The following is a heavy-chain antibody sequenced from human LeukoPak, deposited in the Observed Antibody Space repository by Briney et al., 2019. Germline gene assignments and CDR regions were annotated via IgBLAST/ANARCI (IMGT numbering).Heavy chain of an antibody. V-gene: IGHV3-74*01. CDR3: ARDRSGYDFDY. J-gene: IGHJ4*02. CDR2: INSDGSST. Sequence: GGSLRLSCAASGFTFSSYWMHWVRQAPGKGLVWVSRINSDGSSTSYADSVKGRFTISRDNGKNTLYLQMNSLRAEDTAVYYCARDRSGYDFDYWGQGTLVTVSS. D-gene: IGHD5-12*01. CDR1: GFTFSSYW.